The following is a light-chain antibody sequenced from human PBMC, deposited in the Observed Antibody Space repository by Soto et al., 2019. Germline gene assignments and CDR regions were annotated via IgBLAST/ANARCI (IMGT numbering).Light chain of an antibody. CDR3: ISYTGSSTSYV. V-gene: IGLV2-14*02. CDR1: NTNIGTYQA. Sequence: QSALTQPASVSGSPGQSVTISCTGTNTNIGTYQAISWYQQHPGKAPKLILYEVSQRPSGVSDRFSGSKSGNTASLTISGLQAEDEADYYCISYTGSSTSYVFGSGTKVTVL. CDR2: EVS. J-gene: IGLJ1*01.